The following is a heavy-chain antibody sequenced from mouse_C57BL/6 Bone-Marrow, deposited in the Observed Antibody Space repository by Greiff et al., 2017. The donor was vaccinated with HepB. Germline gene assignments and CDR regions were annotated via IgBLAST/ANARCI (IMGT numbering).Heavy chain of an antibody. CDR2: ISSGGDYI. V-gene: IGHV5-9-1*02. D-gene: IGHD1-1*01. Sequence: DVQLVESGEGLVKPGGSLKLSCAASGFTFSSYAMSWVRQTPEKRLEWVAYISSGGDYIYYADTVKGRFTISRDNARNTLYLQMSSLKSEDTAMYYCTRGFTTVVGYFDVWGTGTTVTVSS. CDR3: TRGFTTVVGYFDV. J-gene: IGHJ1*03. CDR1: GFTFSSYA.